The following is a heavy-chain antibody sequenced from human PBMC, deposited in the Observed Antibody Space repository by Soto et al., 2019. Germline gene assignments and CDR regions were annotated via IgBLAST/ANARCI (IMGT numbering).Heavy chain of an antibody. CDR2: FYYSGST. J-gene: IGHJ6*03. Sequence: QLQLEESGPGLVKPSETLSLTCTVSGGSISSSSYYWGWIRQSPGKGLEWLGSFYYSGSTYYSPSLRSRVTISGDTSRKQISLRLSSVTAADTAVYYCARISVASRYMDVWGKGNTVTVSS. V-gene: IGHV4-39*01. D-gene: IGHD5-12*01. CDR3: ARISVASRYMDV. CDR1: GGSISSSSYY.